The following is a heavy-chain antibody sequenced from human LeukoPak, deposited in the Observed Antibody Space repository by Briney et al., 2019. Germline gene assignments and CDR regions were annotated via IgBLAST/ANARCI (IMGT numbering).Heavy chain of an antibody. CDR2: IRGKPNSYAT. CDR1: GFTFSGSS. J-gene: IGHJ4*02. Sequence: PGGSLRLSCAASGFTFSGSSLQWVRQASGKGLEWLGRIRGKPNSYATASAASVKSRFTISRDDSKNTAYLQMNSLKTEDTAVYYCTSNDFWSTYWGQGTLVTVSS. D-gene: IGHD3-3*01. V-gene: IGHV3-73*01. CDR3: TSNDFWSTY.